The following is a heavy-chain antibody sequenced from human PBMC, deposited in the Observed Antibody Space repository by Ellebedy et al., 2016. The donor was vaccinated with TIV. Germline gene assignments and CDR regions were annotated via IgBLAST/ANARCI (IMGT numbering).Heavy chain of an antibody. V-gene: IGHV3-53*01. Sequence: PGGSLRLSCAASGFTVSSNYMSWVRQAPGKGLEWVSVIYSGGSTYYADSVKGRFTISRDNSKNTLYLQMNSLRAEDTAVYYCARVSAHYDYSLSDPRFYFDYWGQGTLVTVSS. CDR1: GFTVSSNY. CDR2: IYSGGST. D-gene: IGHD4-11*01. J-gene: IGHJ4*02. CDR3: ARVSAHYDYSLSDPRFYFDY.